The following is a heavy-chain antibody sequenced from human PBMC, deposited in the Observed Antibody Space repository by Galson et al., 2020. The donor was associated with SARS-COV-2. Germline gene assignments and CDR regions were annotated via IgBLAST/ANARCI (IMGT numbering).Heavy chain of an antibody. CDR3: ASLTMVRGVYDAFDI. J-gene: IGHJ3*02. CDR1: GGSISSGGYS. D-gene: IGHD3-10*01. V-gene: IGHV4-30-4*07. CDR2: IYYSGST. Sequence: SETLSLTCAVSGGSISSGGYSWSWIRQPPGKGLEWIGFIYYSGSTYYNPSPKRRVTISVDTSKNQFSLKLSSVTAAATAVYYCASLTMVRGVYDAFDIWGQGTMVTVSS.